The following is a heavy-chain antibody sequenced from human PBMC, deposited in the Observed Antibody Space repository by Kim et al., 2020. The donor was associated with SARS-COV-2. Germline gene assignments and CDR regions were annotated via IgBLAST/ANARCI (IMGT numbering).Heavy chain of an antibody. CDR1: GGSFSGYY. CDR2: INHSGST. D-gene: IGHD5-18*01. CDR3: ARGPLDHTASRTWYYYYYYGMDV. Sequence: SETLSLTCAVYGGSFSGYYWSWIRQPPGKGLEWIGEINHSGSTNYNPSLKSRVTISVDTSKNQFSLKLSSVTAADTAVYYCARGPLDHTASRTWYYYYYYGMDVWGQGTTVTVSS. J-gene: IGHJ6*02. V-gene: IGHV4-34*01.